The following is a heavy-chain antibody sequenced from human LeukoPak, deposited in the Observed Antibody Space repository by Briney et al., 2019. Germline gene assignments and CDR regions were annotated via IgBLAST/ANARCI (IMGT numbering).Heavy chain of an antibody. J-gene: IGHJ4*02. CDR1: GFTFDDYA. D-gene: IGHD5-18*01. V-gene: IGHV3-30*02. CDR2: IRYDGSNK. CDR3: AKPPVDRAMVKVGEDYFDY. Sequence: GRSLRLSCAASGFTFDDYAMHWVRQAPGKGLEWVAFIRYDGSNKYYADSVKGRFTISRGNSKNTLYLQMNSLRAEDTAVYYCAKPPVDRAMVKVGEDYFDYWGQGTLVTVSS.